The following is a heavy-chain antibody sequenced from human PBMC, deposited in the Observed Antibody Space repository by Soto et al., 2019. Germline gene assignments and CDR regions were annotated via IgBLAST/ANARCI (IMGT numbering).Heavy chain of an antibody. CDR1: GYTFTSYG. V-gene: IGHV1-18*01. Sequence: QVQLVQSGAEVKKPGASVKVSCKASGYTFTSYGISWVRQAPGQGLEWMGWISAYNGNTNYAQKLQGRVTMATDTSTSTAYMELRSLRSDDTAVYYCARNEDDFWSGYQYYFDYWGQGTLVTVSS. D-gene: IGHD3-3*01. J-gene: IGHJ4*02. CDR3: ARNEDDFWSGYQYYFDY. CDR2: ISAYNGNT.